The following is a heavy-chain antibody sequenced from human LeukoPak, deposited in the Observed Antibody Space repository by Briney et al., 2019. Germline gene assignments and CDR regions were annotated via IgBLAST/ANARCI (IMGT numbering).Heavy chain of an antibody. CDR2: INHSGST. V-gene: IGHV4-34*01. J-gene: IGHJ4*02. Sequence: SETLSLTCAVYGGSFSGYYWSWIRQPPGKGLEWIGEINHSGSTNYNPSLKSRVTISVDTSKNQFSLKLSSVTAADTAMYYCARQTRAFVVSMGGWGQGTLVTVSS. CDR1: GGSFSGYY. CDR3: ARQTRAFVVSMGG. D-gene: IGHD5/OR15-5a*01.